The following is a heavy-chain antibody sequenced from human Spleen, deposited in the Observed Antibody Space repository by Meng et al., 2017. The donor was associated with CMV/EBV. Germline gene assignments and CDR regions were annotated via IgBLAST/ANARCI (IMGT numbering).Heavy chain of an antibody. D-gene: IGHD1-1*01. J-gene: IGHJ4*01. Sequence: ETLSLTCAASGFTVTSTYVSWVRQAPGKGLEWVSILFSGGSIYYADSVKGRFIISRDTSKNTLYLQVNSLRAEDTAVYYCARGGKLAAYYFDYWGQGTLVTVSS. CDR3: ARGGKLAAYYFDY. CDR2: LFSGGSI. V-gene: IGHV3-53*01. CDR1: GFTVTSTY.